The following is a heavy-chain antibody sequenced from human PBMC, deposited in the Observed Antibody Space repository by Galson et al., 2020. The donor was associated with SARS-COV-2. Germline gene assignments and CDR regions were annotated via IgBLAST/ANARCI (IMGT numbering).Heavy chain of an antibody. CDR1: GYTFSGHY. D-gene: IGHD3-10*01. J-gene: IGHJ5*02. CDR2: INPNSGDT. CDR3: TRGSNSSPFYHFDP. Sequence: ASVKVSCNASGYTFSGHYMHWVRLAPGQGLEWMGRINPNSGDTDVAQKFQGRVTMTTDTSLTTAYMELSRLTSDDTAVYYCTRGSNSSPFYHFDPWGQGTLVTVSS. V-gene: IGHV1-2*06.